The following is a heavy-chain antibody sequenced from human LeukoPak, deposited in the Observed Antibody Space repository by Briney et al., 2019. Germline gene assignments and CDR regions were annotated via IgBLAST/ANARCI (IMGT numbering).Heavy chain of an antibody. CDR1: GFTFSSYG. V-gene: IGHV3-30*02. J-gene: IGHJ6*03. D-gene: IGHD6-6*01. CDR2: IRYDGSNK. Sequence: PGGSLRLSCAAAGFTFSSYGMHWVRQAPGKGLEWAAFIRYDGSNKYYADSVKGRFTISRDNSKNTLYLQMNSLRAEDTAVYYCAKLYEQLAYYYYYYMDVWGKGTTVTVSS. CDR3: AKLYEQLAYYYYYYMDV.